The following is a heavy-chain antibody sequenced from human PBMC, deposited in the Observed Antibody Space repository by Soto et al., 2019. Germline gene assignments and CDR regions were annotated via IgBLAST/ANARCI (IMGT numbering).Heavy chain of an antibody. CDR3: ARDRGGGSIFGGHYGMDV. D-gene: IGHD3-3*01. J-gene: IGHJ6*02. V-gene: IGHV3-11*06. Sequence: QVQLLESGGGLVKPGGSLRLSCAASGFIFRDFYMSWIRQVPGKGLEWLSKISSSSSSTDYADSVKGRFTISRDSAKNSLYLQMSSRRAEDTAVYYCARDRGGGSIFGGHYGMDVWGQGTTVTVSS. CDR1: GFIFRDFY. CDR2: ISSSSSST.